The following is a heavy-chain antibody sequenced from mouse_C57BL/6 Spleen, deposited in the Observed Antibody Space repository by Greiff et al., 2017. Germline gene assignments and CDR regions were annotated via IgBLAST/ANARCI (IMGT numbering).Heavy chain of an antibody. CDR3: SSGDYYGSSPLFAY. Sequence: QVQLQQPGAELVKPGASVKLSCKASGYTFTSYWMQWVKQRPGKGLEWIGEIDPADSYTNYNQKFKGKATLTVDTSSSTAYMQLSSLTSEDSAVYDCSSGDYYGSSPLFAYWGQGTLVTVSA. CDR2: IDPADSYT. D-gene: IGHD1-1*01. J-gene: IGHJ3*01. V-gene: IGHV1-50*01. CDR1: GYTFTSYW.